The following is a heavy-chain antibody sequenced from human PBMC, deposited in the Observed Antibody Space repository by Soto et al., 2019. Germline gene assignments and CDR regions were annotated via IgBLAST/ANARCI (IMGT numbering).Heavy chain of an antibody. CDR1: GFTFSDYG. D-gene: IGHD4-17*01. V-gene: IGHV3-21*01. Sequence: EVQLVESGGGLVKPGGSLRLSCAASGFTFSDYGMNWVRQAPGKGLEWVSSISSSSDYIYDADSVKGRFTISRDNAKNSLYLQMNSLRAEDTAVYYCARDDGVTTEGSYGMDVWGQGTTVTVSS. CDR3: ARDDGVTTEGSYGMDV. CDR2: ISSSSDYI. J-gene: IGHJ6*02.